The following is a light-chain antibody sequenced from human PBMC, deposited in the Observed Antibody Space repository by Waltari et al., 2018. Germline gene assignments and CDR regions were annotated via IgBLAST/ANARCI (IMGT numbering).Light chain of an antibody. J-gene: IGLJ3*02. CDR1: SSHIGGNT. CDR2: NDD. Sequence: QSVLTQPPSASGAPGQRVTITCSIGSSHIGGNTVNWYQQFPGTAPKLLMFNDDQRASGVPGRFSGSRSVTSASLAISGLQSEDEATYYCAAWDDTLKGLFGGGTTLTVL. V-gene: IGLV1-44*01. CDR3: AAWDDTLKGL.